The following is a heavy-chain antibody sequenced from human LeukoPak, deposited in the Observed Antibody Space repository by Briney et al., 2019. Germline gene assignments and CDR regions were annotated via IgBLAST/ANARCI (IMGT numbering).Heavy chain of an antibody. CDR1: GGSVSTGSYY. CDR2: IYYSGST. Sequence: SETLSLTCTVSGGSVSTGSYYWGWIRQPPGKGLEWIGSIYYSGSTYYNPSLKSRVTISVDTSKNQFSLKLSSVTAADTAVYYCARGGVATVGLFLYWGQGTLVTVSS. CDR3: ARGGVATVGLFLY. D-gene: IGHD5-12*01. V-gene: IGHV4-39*01. J-gene: IGHJ4*02.